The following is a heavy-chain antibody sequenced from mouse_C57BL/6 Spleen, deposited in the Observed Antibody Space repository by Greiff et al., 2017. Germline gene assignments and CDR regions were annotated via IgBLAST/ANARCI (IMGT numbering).Heavy chain of an antibody. CDR2: IVPNSGGT. Sequence: HVQLQQPGAELVKPGASVKLSCKASGYTFTSSWMHWVKQRPGRGLEWIGRIVPNSGGTKYTEKFQSKATLTVDKPSSTAYMQLSSLTSEDSAVYYCARYRRGDYYAMDYWGQGTSVTVSS. CDR1: GYTFTSSW. J-gene: IGHJ4*01. CDR3: ARYRRGDYYAMDY. V-gene: IGHV1-72*01.